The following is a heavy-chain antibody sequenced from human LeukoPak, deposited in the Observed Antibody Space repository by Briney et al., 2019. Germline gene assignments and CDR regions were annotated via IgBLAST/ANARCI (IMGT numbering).Heavy chain of an antibody. D-gene: IGHD5-12*01. CDR3: ARVHSGYDWGRSGMDV. V-gene: IGHV1-2*04. CDR1: GYTFTGYY. CDR2: INPNSGGT. Sequence: ASVKVSCKASGYTFTGYYMHWVRQAPGQGLEWMGWINPNSGGTNYAQKFQGWVTMTRDTSISTAYMELSRLRSDDTAVYYCARVHSGYDWGRSGMDVWGQGTTVTVSS. J-gene: IGHJ6*02.